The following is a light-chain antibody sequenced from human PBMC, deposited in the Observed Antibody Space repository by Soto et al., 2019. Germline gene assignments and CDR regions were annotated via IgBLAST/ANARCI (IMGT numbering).Light chain of an antibody. V-gene: IGKV1-39*01. CDR3: QQYNSY. CDR2: DAS. Sequence: DIQMTQSPSSLSASVGDRVTITCRASQTISTYLNWYQQKPGKAPRLLIYDASSLLSGVPSRFSGSGSGTDFTLTIASLQPEDFSTYYCQQYNSYFGQGTRLEIK. J-gene: IGKJ5*01. CDR1: QTISTY.